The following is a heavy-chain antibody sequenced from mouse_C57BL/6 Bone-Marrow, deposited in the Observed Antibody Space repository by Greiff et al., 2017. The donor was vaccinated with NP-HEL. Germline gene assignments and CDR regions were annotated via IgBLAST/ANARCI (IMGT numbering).Heavy chain of an antibody. D-gene: IGHD2-2*01. CDR3: ARDQLWLRQAWFAY. Sequence: EVKLVESGGGLVKPGGSLKLSCAASGFTFSSYAMSWVRQTPEKRLEWVATISDGGSYTYYPDNVKGRFTISRDNAKNNLYLQMSHLKSEDTAMYYCARDQLWLRQAWFAYWGQGTLVTVSA. J-gene: IGHJ3*01. V-gene: IGHV5-4*01. CDR2: ISDGGSYT. CDR1: GFTFSSYA.